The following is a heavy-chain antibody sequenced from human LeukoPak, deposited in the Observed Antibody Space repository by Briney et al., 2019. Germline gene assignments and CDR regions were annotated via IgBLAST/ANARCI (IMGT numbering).Heavy chain of an antibody. CDR3: ARAGSTIAARPPDY. CDR1: GASFSSSPYF. Sequence: SVTLSLTCTVSGASFSSSPYFWGWVRQPPGKGLEWIGSVSDSGRAFYNPSLKSRVTLSIDTLKNHFSLRLTSVTAADTAVYYCARAGSTIAARPPDYWGQGTLVIVSS. CDR2: VSDSGRA. D-gene: IGHD6-6*01. J-gene: IGHJ4*02. V-gene: IGHV4-39*07.